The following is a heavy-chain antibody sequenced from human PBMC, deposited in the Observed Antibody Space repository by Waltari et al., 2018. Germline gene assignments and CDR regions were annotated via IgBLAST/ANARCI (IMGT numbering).Heavy chain of an antibody. Sequence: EVQLLESGGGLVQPGGSLRLSCAASGFTFSSYAMSWVRQAPGKGLEWVSAISGSGGSTYYADSVKGRFTISRDNSKNTLYLQMNSLRAEDTAVYYCARLGVAARPPYYYYGMDVWGQGTTVTVSS. CDR2: ISGSGGST. CDR3: ARLGVAARPPYYYYGMDV. CDR1: GFTFSSYA. V-gene: IGHV3-23*01. J-gene: IGHJ6*02. D-gene: IGHD6-6*01.